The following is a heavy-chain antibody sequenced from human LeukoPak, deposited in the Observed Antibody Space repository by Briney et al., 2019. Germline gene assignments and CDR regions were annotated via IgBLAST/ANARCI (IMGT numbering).Heavy chain of an antibody. Sequence: PSETLSLTCTVSGGSISSYYWSWIRQPPGKGLEWIGYIYYSGTTNYNPSLKSRVTISVDTSKNQFSLKLSSVTAADTAVYYCAGHHPRNTVDFWGQGTLVTVSS. J-gene: IGHJ4*02. CDR1: GGSISSYY. CDR3: AGHHPRNTVDF. V-gene: IGHV4-59*01. CDR2: IYYSGTT. D-gene: IGHD2/OR15-2a*01.